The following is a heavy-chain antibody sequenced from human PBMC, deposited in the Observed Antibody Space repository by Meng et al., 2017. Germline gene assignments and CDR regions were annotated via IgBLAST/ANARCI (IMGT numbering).Heavy chain of an antibody. CDR3: AHRRDYYGSGNHFDY. D-gene: IGHD3-10*01. CDR1: GFLPSTGVVG. J-gene: IGHJ4*02. CDR2: IYWDDDK. V-gene: IGHV2-5*02. Sequence: VTPLATPHTPLTLTCTFSGFLPSTGVVGGGWIRQPPGKALEWLALIYWDDDKRYSPSLKSRLTITKDTSKNQVVLTMTNMDPVDTATYYCAHRRDYYGSGNHFDYWGQGTLVTVSS.